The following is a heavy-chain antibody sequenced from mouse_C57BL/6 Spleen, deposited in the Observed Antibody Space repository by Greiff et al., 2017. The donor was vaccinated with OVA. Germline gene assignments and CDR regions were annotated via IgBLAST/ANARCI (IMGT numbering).Heavy chain of an antibody. CDR1: GFTFSNYW. CDR2: IRLKSDNYAT. Sequence: EVKVEESGGGLVQPGGSMKLSCVASGFTFSNYWMNWVRQSPEKGLEWVAQIRLKSDNYATHYAESVKGRFTISRDDSKSSVYLQMNNLRAEDTGIYYCTIYYGYDGFAYWGQGTLVTVSA. V-gene: IGHV6-3*01. D-gene: IGHD2-2*01. CDR3: TIYYGYDGFAY. J-gene: IGHJ3*01.